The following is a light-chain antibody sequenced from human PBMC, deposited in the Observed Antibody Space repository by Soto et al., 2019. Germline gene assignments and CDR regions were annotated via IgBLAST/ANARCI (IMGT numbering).Light chain of an antibody. V-gene: IGKV1-33*01. CDR2: DES. CDR1: QNINNY. Sequence: IQMTQSPSSLSGSVGEIVTITCQSSQNINNYLNWYKQKPGRAPKILISDESNLEAGAHSRFRGSGSGNDFTFTIRRLQPEDIATYYCPQYENLPTVGQGTRLDIK. J-gene: IGKJ5*01. CDR3: PQYENLPT.